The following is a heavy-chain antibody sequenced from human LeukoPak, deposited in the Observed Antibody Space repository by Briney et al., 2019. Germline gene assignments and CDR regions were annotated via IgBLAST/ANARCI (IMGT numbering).Heavy chain of an antibody. D-gene: IGHD2-15*01. CDR3: ASTPAGTVVVVAATGGWFDP. J-gene: IGHJ5*02. V-gene: IGHV4-39*07. CDR2: IYYSGST. CDR1: GGSISSSSYY. Sequence: ETLSLTCTVSGGSISSSSYYWGWIRQPPGKGLEWIGSIYYSGSTYYNPSLKSRVTISVDTSKNQFSLKLSSVTAADTAVYYCASTPAGTVVVVAATGGWFDPWGQGTLVTVSS.